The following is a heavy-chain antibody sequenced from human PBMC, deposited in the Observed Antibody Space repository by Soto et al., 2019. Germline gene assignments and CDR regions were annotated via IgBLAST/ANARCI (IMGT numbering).Heavy chain of an antibody. V-gene: IGHV1-18*01. D-gene: IGHD5-12*01. CDR3: ARHHGPTTSENWFDP. CDR1: GYTFFTYD. Sequence: ASVKVSCKASGYTFFTYDISWVRQAPGQGLEWMGWISTYSGDTKYAQKFQGRVTMTTDTSTSTAYLELRSLRSDDTAVYYCARHHGPTTSENWFDPWGQGTLVTVSS. J-gene: IGHJ5*02. CDR2: ISTYSGDT.